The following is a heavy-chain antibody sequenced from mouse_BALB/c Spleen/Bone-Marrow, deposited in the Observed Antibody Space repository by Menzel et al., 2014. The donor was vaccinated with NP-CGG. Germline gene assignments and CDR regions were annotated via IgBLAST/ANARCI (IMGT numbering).Heavy chain of an antibody. J-gene: IGHJ4*01. Sequence: ESGAELARPGASVKLSCKASGYTFTDYYINWVKQRAGQGLEWIGEIYPGSGNTYYNEKFKGKATLTADKSSSTAYMQLSSLTSEDPAVYFCAKGGYGSSYVRYYAMDYWGQGTSVTVSS. D-gene: IGHD1-1*01. CDR3: AKGGYGSSYVRYYAMDY. CDR1: GYTFTDYY. V-gene: IGHV1-77*01. CDR2: IYPGSGNT.